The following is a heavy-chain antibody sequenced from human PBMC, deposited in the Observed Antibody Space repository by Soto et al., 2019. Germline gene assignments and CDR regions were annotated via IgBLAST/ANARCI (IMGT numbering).Heavy chain of an antibody. CDR1: GYTFTSYG. J-gene: IGHJ4*02. Sequence: ASVKVSCKASGYTFTSYGISWVRHAPGQGLEWMGWISAYNGNTNYAQKLQGRVTMTTDTSTSTAYMELRSLRSDDTAVYYCARDDERYDYIWGSYRYTGSDYWGQGTLVTVSS. CDR3: ARDDERYDYIWGSYRYTGSDY. V-gene: IGHV1-18*01. D-gene: IGHD3-16*02. CDR2: ISAYNGNT.